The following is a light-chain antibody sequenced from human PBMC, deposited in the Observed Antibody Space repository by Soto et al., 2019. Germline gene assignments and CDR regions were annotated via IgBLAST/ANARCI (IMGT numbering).Light chain of an antibody. Sequence: EIVLTQSPGTLSLSPGERATLSCRASQSVSSNYLAWYQQKPGQAPRHLIYGASRRTTGIPDRFSGSGSGTDFTLTISRLEPEDFAVYYCHQYGSSSQTFGPGTKVDIK. CDR1: QSVSSNY. CDR3: HQYGSSSQT. V-gene: IGKV3-20*01. J-gene: IGKJ1*01. CDR2: GAS.